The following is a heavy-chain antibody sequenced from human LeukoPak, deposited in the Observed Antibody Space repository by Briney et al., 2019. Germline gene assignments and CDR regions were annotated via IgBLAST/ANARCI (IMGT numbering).Heavy chain of an antibody. CDR1: GDSIRNYY. J-gene: IGHJ6*02. CDR3: ARLYYYYGMDV. Sequence: SETLSLTCTVPGDSIRNYYWSWIRQPPGKGLEWIGYIYHSGSTNYNPSLKSRVTISVQTSKKQFSLKLSSVTAADTAVYYCARLYYYYGMDVWGQGTTVTVSS. CDR2: IYHSGST. V-gene: IGHV4-59*08.